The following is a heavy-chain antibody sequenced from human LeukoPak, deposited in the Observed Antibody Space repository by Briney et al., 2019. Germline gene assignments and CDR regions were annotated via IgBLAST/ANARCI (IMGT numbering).Heavy chain of an antibody. Sequence: SETLSLTCTVSGGSISSYYWSWIRQPPGKGLEWIGYIYYSGSTNYNPSLKSRVTISVDASKNQFSLKLSSVTAADTAVYYCARGGSYCGYFDYWGQGTLVTVSS. CDR2: IYYSGST. D-gene: IGHD1-26*01. V-gene: IGHV4-59*01. CDR3: ARGGSYCGYFDY. J-gene: IGHJ4*02. CDR1: GGSISSYY.